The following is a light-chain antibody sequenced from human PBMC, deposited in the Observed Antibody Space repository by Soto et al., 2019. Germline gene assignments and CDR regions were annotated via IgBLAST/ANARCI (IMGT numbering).Light chain of an antibody. CDR1: QSVSSN. V-gene: IGKV3-15*01. J-gene: IGKJ1*01. CDR3: QQYNNWWT. CDR2: GES. Sequence: EIVMTQSPATLSVSPGERATLSCRASQSVSSNLAWYQQKPGQAPRLLIYGESTRATGIPARFSGSGSGTEFTLTISSLQYEDFAVYYCQQYNNWWTFGQGTKVEIK.